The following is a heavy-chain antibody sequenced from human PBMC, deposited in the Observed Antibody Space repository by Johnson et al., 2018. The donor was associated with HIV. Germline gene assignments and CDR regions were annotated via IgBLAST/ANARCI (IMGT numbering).Heavy chain of an antibody. Sequence: QVQLVESGGGVVQPGRSLRLSCEASGFTFVGHAMHWVRQAPGEGLDWVAAISYDGSVQSYADSVKGRFTISRDKSKNTLYRQGDSLRAEDTAVYYCARSGPNWAFDFWGQGTMGTVSS. CDR1: GFTFVGHA. V-gene: IGHV3-30*04. D-gene: IGHD1-1*01. CDR2: ISYDGSVQ. CDR3: ARSGPNWAFDF. J-gene: IGHJ3*01.